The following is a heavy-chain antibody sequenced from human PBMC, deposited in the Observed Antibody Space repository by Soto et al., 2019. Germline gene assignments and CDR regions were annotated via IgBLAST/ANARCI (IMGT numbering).Heavy chain of an antibody. CDR1: GYTFTGNA. CDR2: INTGNGNT. V-gene: IGHV1-3*04. D-gene: IGHD3-22*01. CDR3: AREGYDSSGYPLGY. J-gene: IGHJ4*02. Sequence: QVQLVQSVAEVKKPGASVKVSCKASGYTFTGNAIHWVRQAPGQRLEWMGWINTGNGNTKYSQKVQGRVTITRDTSATTTYMELSSLRSEDTAVYYCAREGYDSSGYPLGYWGQGTLGNGSS.